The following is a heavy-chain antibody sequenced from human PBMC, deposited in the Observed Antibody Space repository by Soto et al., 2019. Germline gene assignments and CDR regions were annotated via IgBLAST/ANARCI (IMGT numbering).Heavy chain of an antibody. CDR2: IYWHDDK. Sequence: GPTLVNPTQTLTLTCTFSGFSLSTSGVGVGWIRQPPGKALAWLALIYWHDDKRYSPSLKSRLTITKDTSKNQVVLTMTNMDPVDTATYCCAHLKYYYDSSGFNPNRAAVDFDYWGQGTLVTVSS. V-gene: IGHV2-5*01. D-gene: IGHD3-22*01. CDR1: GFSLSTSGVG. J-gene: IGHJ4*02. CDR3: AHLKYYYDSSGFNPNRAAVDFDY.